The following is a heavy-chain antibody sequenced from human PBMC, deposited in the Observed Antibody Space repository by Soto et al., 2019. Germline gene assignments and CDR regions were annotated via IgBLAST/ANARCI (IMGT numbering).Heavy chain of an antibody. Sequence: QVQLVESGGGVVQPGRSLRVSCAASGFTFSIYAMHWVRQAPGTGLEWVAVISYDGTKTYYADSVKGRFTISRDNSKNTGYLQMNSLRDEDTAVYYCAKDRGPRRQWLIDLFDYWGQGTLVTVSP. CDR2: ISYDGTKT. D-gene: IGHD6-19*01. J-gene: IGHJ4*02. CDR3: AKDRGPRRQWLIDLFDY. V-gene: IGHV3-30*18. CDR1: GFTFSIYA.